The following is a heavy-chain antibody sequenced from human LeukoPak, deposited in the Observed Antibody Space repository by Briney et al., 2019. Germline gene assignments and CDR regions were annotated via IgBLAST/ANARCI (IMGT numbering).Heavy chain of an antibody. Sequence: GGSLRLSCSASGFTVSSNYMSWVRQAPGKGLEWVSVIYMADVTCCAAGTTFYAEDVKGRFTISRDISKNTIYLQMNSLRGDDTAVYFCASSFDRDSSGYDRPPGYWGQGTLVTVS. CDR1: GFTVSSNY. CDR2: IYMADVTCCAAGTT. J-gene: IGHJ4*02. D-gene: IGHD3-22*01. V-gene: IGHV3-53*05. CDR3: ASSFDRDSSGYDRPPGY.